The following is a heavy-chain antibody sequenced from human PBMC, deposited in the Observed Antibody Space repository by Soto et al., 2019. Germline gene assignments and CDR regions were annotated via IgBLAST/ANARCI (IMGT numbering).Heavy chain of an antibody. CDR3: ARGSDGVWNWFDP. Sequence: SETLSLTCAVSGGSISSGFYSWSWIRQPPGQGLEWIGYIYNSGNTYYNPSLMSRVTISVDRSQNHFSLKLTSVTAADTAVYYCARGSDGVWNWFDPWGQGTQVTVS. V-gene: IGHV4-30-2*01. CDR2: IYNSGNT. D-gene: IGHD2-21*02. J-gene: IGHJ5*02. CDR1: GGSISSGFYS.